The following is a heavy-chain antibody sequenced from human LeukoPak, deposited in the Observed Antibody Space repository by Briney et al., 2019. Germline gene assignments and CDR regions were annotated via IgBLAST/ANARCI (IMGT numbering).Heavy chain of an antibody. CDR3: AREGPTTADFLAFDY. CDR2: IYYSGGT. CDR1: GGSISSYY. Sequence: SETLSLTCTVSGGSISSYYWSWIRQPPGKGLEWIGYIYYSGGTNYNPSLKSRVTISVDTSKNRFSLKLSSVTAADTAVYYCAREGPTTADFLAFDYWGQGTLVTVSS. D-gene: IGHD4-17*01. J-gene: IGHJ4*02. V-gene: IGHV4-59*01.